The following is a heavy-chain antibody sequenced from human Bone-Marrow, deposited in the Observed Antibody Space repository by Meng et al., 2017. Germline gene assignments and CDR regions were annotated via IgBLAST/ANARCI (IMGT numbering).Heavy chain of an antibody. Sequence: VHLQHSAPGRVKPSKTFALTGSISGDSVSSNSAAWNWIRQSPSRGLEWLGRTYYRSKWSNDYALSVRGRITVNPDTSKNQFSLQLNSVTPEDTAVYYCVRSHSGFLDYWDQGTLVTVSS. V-gene: IGHV6-1*01. J-gene: IGHJ4*02. CDR1: GDSVSSNSAA. D-gene: IGHD3-10*01. CDR2: TYYRSKWSN. CDR3: VRSHSGFLDY.